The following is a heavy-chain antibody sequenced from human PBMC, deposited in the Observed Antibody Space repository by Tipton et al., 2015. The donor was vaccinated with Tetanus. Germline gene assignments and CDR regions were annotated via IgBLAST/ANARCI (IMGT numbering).Heavy chain of an antibody. D-gene: IGHD5-12*01. CDR3: ARHVPQFGVATMGDY. V-gene: IGHV5-51*01. J-gene: IGHJ4*02. Sequence: QLVQSGAEVKKPGESLKISCKGSGYSFTSYWIGWVRQMPGKGLEWMGIIYPGDSDTRYSSSFQGQVTISADKSISTAYLQWSSLKASDTAMYYCARHVPQFGVATMGDYWGQGTLVTVSS. CDR1: GYSFTSYW. CDR2: IYPGDSDT.